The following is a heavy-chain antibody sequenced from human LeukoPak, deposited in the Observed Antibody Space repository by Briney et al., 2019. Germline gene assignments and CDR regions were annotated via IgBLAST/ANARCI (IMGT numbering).Heavy chain of an antibody. D-gene: IGHD2-15*01. Sequence: GASVKVSCKASGGTFSSYAISWVRQAPGQGLEWMGGIIPIFGTANYAQTFQGRVTITADKSTSTAYMELSSLRSEDTAVYYCAREIVVAATQYYYYYGMDVWGKGTTVTVSS. V-gene: IGHV1-69*06. CDR1: GGTFSSYA. CDR3: AREIVVAATQYYYYYGMDV. CDR2: IIPIFGTA. J-gene: IGHJ6*04.